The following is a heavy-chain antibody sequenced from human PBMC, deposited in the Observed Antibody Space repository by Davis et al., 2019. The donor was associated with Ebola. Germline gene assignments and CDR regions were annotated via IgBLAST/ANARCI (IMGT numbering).Heavy chain of an antibody. CDR3: ARGTPGDY. D-gene: IGHD2-2*01. V-gene: IGHV4-4*07. J-gene: IGHJ4*02. CDR1: XXXISYYY. CDR2: IYPSGGT. Sequence: PSETLSLTXXXXXXXISYYYWXGIRQPAGKVLEWIGRIYPSGGTNYNPALKSRVTMSVDISKNQFSLKLTSVTAADTAVYYCARGTPGDYWGQGTLVTVSS.